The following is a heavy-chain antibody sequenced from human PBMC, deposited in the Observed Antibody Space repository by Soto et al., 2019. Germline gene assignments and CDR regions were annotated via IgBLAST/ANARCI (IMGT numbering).Heavy chain of an antibody. CDR1: GFTFSSHT. J-gene: IGHJ4*02. CDR2: ISSSSTYI. Sequence: GSLRLSCAASGFTFSSHTMNWVRQAPGKGLEWVSSISSSSTYIYYADSVKGRFTISRDNAKNSLYLQMNSLRAEDTAVYYCARVFGYCSGGACSSLDYWGQGTLVTV. CDR3: ARVFGYCSGGACSSLDY. V-gene: IGHV3-21*01. D-gene: IGHD2-15*01.